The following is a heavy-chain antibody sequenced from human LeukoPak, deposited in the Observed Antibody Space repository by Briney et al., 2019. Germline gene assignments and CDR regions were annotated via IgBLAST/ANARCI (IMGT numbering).Heavy chain of an antibody. CDR1: GFTFSSYW. V-gene: IGHV3-7*01. CDR2: IKQDGSEK. J-gene: IGHJ3*02. D-gene: IGHD6-19*01. Sequence: GGSLRLSCAASGFTFSSYWMSWVRQAPGKGLEWVANIKQDGSEKYYVDSVKGRFTISRDNAKSSLYLQMNSLRAEDTAVYYCASCCCSSGCKAVGDAFDIWGQGTMVTVSS. CDR3: ASCCCSSGCKAVGDAFDI.